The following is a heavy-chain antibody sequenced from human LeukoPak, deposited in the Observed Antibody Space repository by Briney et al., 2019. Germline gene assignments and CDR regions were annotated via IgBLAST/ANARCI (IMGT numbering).Heavy chain of an antibody. CDR3: AKGSGINHYHWIDP. J-gene: IGHJ5*02. CDR1: GFMFTTYA. CDR2: IGGDGGRT. V-gene: IGHV3-23*01. D-gene: IGHD1-14*01. Sequence: GGSLRLSCAASGFMFTTYAMSWVGQGPGKGLEWVSAIGGDGGRTYYADSVKGRFTISRDNSKNTLYLQMDSLRAEDTALYYCAKGSGINHYHWIDPWGQGTLVTVSS.